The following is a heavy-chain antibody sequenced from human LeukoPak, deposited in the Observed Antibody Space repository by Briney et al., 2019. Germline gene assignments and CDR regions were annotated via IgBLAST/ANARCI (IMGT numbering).Heavy chain of an antibody. J-gene: IGHJ4*02. CDR1: GYTFTGYY. V-gene: IGHV1-18*04. CDR2: ISAYNGNT. Sequence: ASVKVSCKASGYTFTGYYMHWVRQAPGQGLEWMGWISAYNGNTNYAQKLQGRVTMTTDTSTSTAYMELRSLRSDDTAVYYCARDRPRLWFGELPFDYWGQGTLVTVSS. D-gene: IGHD3-10*01. CDR3: ARDRPRLWFGELPFDY.